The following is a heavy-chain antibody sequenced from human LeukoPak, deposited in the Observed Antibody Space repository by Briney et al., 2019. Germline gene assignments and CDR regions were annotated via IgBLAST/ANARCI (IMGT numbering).Heavy chain of an antibody. CDR3: AKDAQRGKYYYYYYYMDV. J-gene: IGHJ6*03. V-gene: IGHV3-43D*03. CDR2: ISWDGGST. D-gene: IGHD2-2*01. Sequence: GGSLRLSCAASGFDFDDFAMHWVRQAPGKGLEWISLISWDGGSTYYADSVKGRFTISRDNSKNSLYLQMNSLRAEDTALYYCAKDAQRGKYYYYYYYMDVWGKGTTVTVSS. CDR1: GFDFDDFA.